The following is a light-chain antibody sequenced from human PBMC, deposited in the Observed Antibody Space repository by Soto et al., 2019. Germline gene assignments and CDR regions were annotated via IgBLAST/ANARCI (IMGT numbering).Light chain of an antibody. CDR2: GAS. V-gene: IGKV3-15*01. J-gene: IGKJ4*01. CDR3: QQYNNWPLT. CDR1: HSVVSY. Sequence: ETVMTQSPATLSVSPGERATLSCRASHSVVSYLAWYQQKPGQAPRLLISGASTRATGIPARFSGSGSGTEFTLTISSLQSEDFAVYYCQQYNNWPLTFGGGTKVDIK.